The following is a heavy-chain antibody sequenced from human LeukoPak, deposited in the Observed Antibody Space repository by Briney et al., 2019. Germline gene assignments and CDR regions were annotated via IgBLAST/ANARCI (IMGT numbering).Heavy chain of an antibody. V-gene: IGHV3-30*04. CDR1: GFTFSSYA. Sequence: GGSLRLSCAASGFTFSSYAMHWVRQAPGKGLEWVAVISYDGSNEYYADSVKGRFTISRDNSKNTLYLQMNSLRAEDTAVYYCASFYDYAIGGSWFDPWGQGTLVTVSS. CDR2: ISYDGSNE. J-gene: IGHJ5*02. D-gene: IGHD3-16*01. CDR3: ASFYDYAIGGSWFDP.